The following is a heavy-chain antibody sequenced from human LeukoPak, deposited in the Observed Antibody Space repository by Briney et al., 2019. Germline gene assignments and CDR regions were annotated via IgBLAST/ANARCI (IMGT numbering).Heavy chain of an antibody. V-gene: IGHV1-2*02. CDR1: GYTFTGYY. D-gene: IGHD1-26*01. CDR2: INPNSGGT. Sequence: GASVKVSCKASGYTFTGYYMHWVRQAPGQGLEWMGWINPNSGGTNYAQKFQGRVTMTRDTSISTAYMELSSLRSEDTAVYYCATCRATYFDYWGQGTLVAVSS. J-gene: IGHJ4*02. CDR3: ATCRATYFDY.